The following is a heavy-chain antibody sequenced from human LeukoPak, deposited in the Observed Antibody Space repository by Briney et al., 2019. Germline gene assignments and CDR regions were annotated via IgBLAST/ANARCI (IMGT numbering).Heavy chain of an antibody. J-gene: IGHJ6*03. D-gene: IGHD1-26*01. CDR3: ARDPYSGNYGAYYYYYMDV. Sequence: PGGSLRLSCAASGFTFSSYNMNWVRQAPGKGLEWVSSITSSSTYIYYADSVRGRFTISRDNAKNSLYLQMNSLRAEDTAVYLCARDPYSGNYGAYYYYYMDVWGKGTTVTVSS. V-gene: IGHV3-21*01. CDR1: GFTFSSYN. CDR2: ITSSSTYI.